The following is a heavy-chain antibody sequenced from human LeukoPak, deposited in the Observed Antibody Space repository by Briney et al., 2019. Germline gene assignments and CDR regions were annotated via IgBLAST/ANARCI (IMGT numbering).Heavy chain of an antibody. CDR3: ARDPTTRSPYSSGWYDY. D-gene: IGHD6-19*01. J-gene: IGHJ4*02. Sequence: GGSLRLSCAASGFTFSNAWVSWVRQARGRGLGWVSSISSSSNYINYADSVKGRFSISRDNAKNSLYLQMNSLRAEDTAVYYCARDPTTRSPYSSGWYDYWGQGTLVTVSS. V-gene: IGHV3-21*01. CDR2: ISSSSNYI. CDR1: GFTFSNAW.